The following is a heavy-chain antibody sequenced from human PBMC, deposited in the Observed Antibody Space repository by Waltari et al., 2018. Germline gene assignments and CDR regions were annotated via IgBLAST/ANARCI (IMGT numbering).Heavy chain of an antibody. CDR3: ARGRRYSSGSLVYNWFDP. Sequence: QVQLQQWGAGLLKPSETLSLTCAVYGGSFRGYYWSWIRQPPGKGLEWIGEINHSGSTNYNPSLKSRVTISVDTSKNQFSLKLSSVTAADTAVYYCARGRRYSSGSLVYNWFDPWGQGTLVTVSS. CDR1: GGSFRGYY. CDR2: INHSGST. D-gene: IGHD6-19*01. V-gene: IGHV4-34*01. J-gene: IGHJ5*02.